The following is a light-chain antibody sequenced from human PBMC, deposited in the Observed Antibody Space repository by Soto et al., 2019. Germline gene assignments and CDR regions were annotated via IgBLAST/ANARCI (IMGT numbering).Light chain of an antibody. CDR2: EVT. CDR1: SSDFGATNY. Sequence: QSALTQPPSASGSPGQSVTISCTGASSDFGATNYVSWYQQHPGKAPKLMIFEVTKRPSGVPDRFSGSKSGNTASLTVSGLQAEDEAHYYCTSYAGSYADVVFGGGTKQTVL. J-gene: IGLJ2*01. V-gene: IGLV2-8*01. CDR3: TSYAGSYADVV.